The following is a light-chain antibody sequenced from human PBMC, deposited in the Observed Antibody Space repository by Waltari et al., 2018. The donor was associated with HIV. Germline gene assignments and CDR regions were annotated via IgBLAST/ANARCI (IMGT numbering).Light chain of an antibody. CDR2: DDS. CDR1: KIGSKS. V-gene: IGLV3-21*02. J-gene: IGLJ2*01. CDR3: QVWDGSTDHPYVL. Sequence: SYVLTQPPSVSVAPGQTASITCGGNKIGSKSVHWYQQKPGQAPVLVVHDDSDRPSGIPERFSGSNSGNMATLTISRVEAGDEADYYCQVWDGSTDHPYVLFGGGTKLTVL.